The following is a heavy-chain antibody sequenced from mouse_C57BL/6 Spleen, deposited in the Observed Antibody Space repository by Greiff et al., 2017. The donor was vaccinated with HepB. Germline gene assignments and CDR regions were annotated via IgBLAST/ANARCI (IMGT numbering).Heavy chain of an antibody. CDR1: GFTFSSYA. J-gene: IGHJ2*01. CDR2: ISDGGSYT. V-gene: IGHV5-4*01. CDR3: ARDSGLGTGYFDY. D-gene: IGHD4-1*01. Sequence: EVKLVESGGGLVKPGGSLKLSCAASGFTFSSYAMSWVRQTPEKRLEWVATISDGGSYTYYPDNVKGRFTISRDNAKNNLYLQMSHLKSEDTAMYYCARDSGLGTGYFDYWGQGTTLTVSS.